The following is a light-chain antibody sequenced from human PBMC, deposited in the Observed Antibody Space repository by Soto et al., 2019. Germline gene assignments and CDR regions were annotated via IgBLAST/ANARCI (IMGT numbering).Light chain of an antibody. CDR2: GYN. CDR1: SSNIGTGYD. Sequence: QSVLTQPPSVSGAPGQRVTICCTGSSSNIGTGYDVHWYQQLPGTAPKLLIFGYNNRPSGVPDRFSASKSGTSASLAITGLQADDEAYYFCQSYDSSLSGKVFGSGTKVTVL. J-gene: IGLJ1*01. V-gene: IGLV1-40*01. CDR3: QSYDSSLSGKV.